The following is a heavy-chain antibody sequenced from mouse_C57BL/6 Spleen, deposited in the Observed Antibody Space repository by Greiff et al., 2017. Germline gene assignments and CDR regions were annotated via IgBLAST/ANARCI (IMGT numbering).Heavy chain of an antibody. D-gene: IGHD1-1*01. CDR1: GYTFTSYW. CDR3: ARELLRYYFDY. Sequence: QVQLQQPGAELVRPGTSVKLSCKASGYTFTSYWMHWVKQRPGQGLEWIGVIDPSDSYTNYNQKFKGKATLTVDTSSSTAYMQLSSLTSEDSAVYYCARELLRYYFDYWGQGTTLTVSS. V-gene: IGHV1-59*01. J-gene: IGHJ2*01. CDR2: IDPSDSYT.